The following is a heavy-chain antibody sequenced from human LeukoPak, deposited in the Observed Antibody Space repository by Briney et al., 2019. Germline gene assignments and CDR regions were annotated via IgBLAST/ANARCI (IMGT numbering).Heavy chain of an antibody. CDR3: AAQPCINGICYLDY. J-gene: IGHJ4*02. CDR2: ISYHARDQ. CDR1: GFTFSDHA. Sequence: PGRSLRLSCAASGFTFSDHAMHWVRQAPGKGLEWVTVISYHARDQFYADSVKGRFTVSRDNSRNILYLQMNSLRVEDSAVYYCAAQPCINGICYLDYWGQGALVTVSS. D-gene: IGHD2-8*01. V-gene: IGHV3-30*19.